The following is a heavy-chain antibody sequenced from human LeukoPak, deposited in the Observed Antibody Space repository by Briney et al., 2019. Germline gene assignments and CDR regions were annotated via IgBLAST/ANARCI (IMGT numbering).Heavy chain of an antibody. D-gene: IGHD3-9*01. CDR3: ARGPTYYDILTGYYTSYYGMDV. V-gene: IGHV1-8*01. CDR1: GYTFTSYD. CDR2: MNPNSGNT. Sequence: ASVKVSCKASGYTFTSYDINWVRQATGQGLEWMGWMNPNSGNTGYAQKFQGRVTMPRNTSISTAYMELSSLRSEDTAVYYCARGPTYYDILTGYYTSYYGMDVWGQGTTVTVSS. J-gene: IGHJ6*02.